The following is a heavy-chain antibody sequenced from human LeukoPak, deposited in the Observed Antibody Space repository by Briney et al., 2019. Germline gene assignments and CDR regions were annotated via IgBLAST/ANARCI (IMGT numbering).Heavy chain of an antibody. D-gene: IGHD3-10*01. CDR3: ARDPERPVRGVAGWDYNWFDP. Sequence: PGRSLRLSCAASGFTFSSYAMHWVRQAPGKGLEWVAVISYDGSNKYYADSVKGRFTISRDNSKNTLYLQMDSLRAEDTAVYYCARDPERPVRGVAGWDYNWFDPWGQGTLVTVSS. V-gene: IGHV3-30-3*01. CDR2: ISYDGSNK. CDR1: GFTFSSYA. J-gene: IGHJ5*02.